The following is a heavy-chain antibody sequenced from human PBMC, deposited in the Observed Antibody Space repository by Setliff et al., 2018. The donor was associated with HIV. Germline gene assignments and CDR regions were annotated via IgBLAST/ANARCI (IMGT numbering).Heavy chain of an antibody. CDR1: GYTFTSYT. V-gene: IGHV1-3*01. CDR3: ARDSRYGSGSYYTANSFDY. Sequence: ASVKVSCKASGYTFTSYTMHWVRQAPGQRPEWMGWINAGNGNTRYSHKFQGRVTITRDTSASTAHMELSSLRSEDTAVYYCARDSRYGSGSYYTANSFDYWGQGTLVTVSS. J-gene: IGHJ4*02. D-gene: IGHD3-10*01. CDR2: INAGNGNT.